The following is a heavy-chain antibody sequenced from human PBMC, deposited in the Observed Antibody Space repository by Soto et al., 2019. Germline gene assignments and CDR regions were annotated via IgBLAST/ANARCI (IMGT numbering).Heavy chain of an antibody. Sequence: GGSLRLSCAASGFTFSSYGMHWVRQAPGKGLEWVAVISYDGSNKYYADSVKGRVTMTRDTSTSTVYMELSSLRSEDTAVYYCARVQDDSSGEYYYYYGMDVWGQGTTVTVSS. CDR2: ISYDGSNK. V-gene: IGHV3-30*03. D-gene: IGHD3-22*01. CDR3: ARVQDDSSGEYYYYYGMDV. J-gene: IGHJ6*02. CDR1: GFTFSSYG.